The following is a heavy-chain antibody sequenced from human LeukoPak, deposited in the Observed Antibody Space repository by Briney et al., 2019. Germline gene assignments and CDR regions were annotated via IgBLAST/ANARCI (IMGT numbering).Heavy chain of an antibody. Sequence: GGSLRLSCAASGFPFSSYAMYWVRQAPGKGLVWVSRVHGDGNNIGYADSVRGRFTISRDNAKNTLYLQMNSLRSEDTAVYYCARARVGDPTDYWGQGTLVTVSS. CDR2: VHGDGNNI. D-gene: IGHD1-26*01. CDR1: GFPFSSYA. V-gene: IGHV3-74*01. CDR3: ARARVGDPTDY. J-gene: IGHJ4*02.